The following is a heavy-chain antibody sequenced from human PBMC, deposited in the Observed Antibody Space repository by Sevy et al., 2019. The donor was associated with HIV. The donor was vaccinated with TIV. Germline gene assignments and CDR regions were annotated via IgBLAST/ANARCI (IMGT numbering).Heavy chain of an antibody. CDR2: IYYSGIS. CDR3: TRRLSGSSSGRWFDA. J-gene: IGHJ5*02. V-gene: IGHV4-39*01. Sequence: SETLSLTCTVSGASISSSSYYRGWIRQPPGKGLEWIGSIYYSGISFYTPSLKSRVTISVDTSKNQFSLKLSSVTAADTAVYYCTRRLSGSSSGRWFDAWGQGTLVTVSS. CDR1: GASISSSSYY. D-gene: IGHD6-6*01.